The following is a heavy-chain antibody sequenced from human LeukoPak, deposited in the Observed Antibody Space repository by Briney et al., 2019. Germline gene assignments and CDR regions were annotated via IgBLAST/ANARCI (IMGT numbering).Heavy chain of an antibody. Sequence: SETLSLTCAVYGGSFSGYYWSWIRQPPGEGLEWIGEINHSGSTNYNPSLKSRVTISVDTSKNQFSLKLSSVTAADTAVYYCARGPWIQLWFYDYWGQGTLVTVSS. D-gene: IGHD5-18*01. CDR3: ARGPWIQLWFYDY. CDR1: GGSFSGYY. CDR2: INHSGST. J-gene: IGHJ4*02. V-gene: IGHV4-34*01.